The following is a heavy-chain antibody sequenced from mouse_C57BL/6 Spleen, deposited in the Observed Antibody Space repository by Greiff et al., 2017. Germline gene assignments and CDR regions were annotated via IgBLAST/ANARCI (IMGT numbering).Heavy chain of an antibody. D-gene: IGHD2-4*01. CDR3: ARSTMITKVYFDY. CDR2: ISSGSSTI. CDR1: GFTFSDYG. J-gene: IGHJ2*01. V-gene: IGHV5-17*01. Sequence: EVKVVESGGGLVKPGGSLKLSCAASGFTFSDYGMHWVRQAPEKGLEWVAYISSGSSTIYYADTVKGRFTISRDNAKNTLFLQMTSLRSEDTAMYYCARSTMITKVYFDYWGQGTTLTVSS.